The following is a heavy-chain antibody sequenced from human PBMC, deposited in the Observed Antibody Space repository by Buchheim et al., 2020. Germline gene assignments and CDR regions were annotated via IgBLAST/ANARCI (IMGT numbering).Heavy chain of an antibody. J-gene: IGHJ6*02. Sequence: QVQLQESGPGLVKPSQTLSLTCTVSGGSISSGDYYWSWIRQPPGKGLEWIGYIYYSGSTYYNPSLKSRVTISVDTSKNQFSLKLSSVTAADTAVYYCARHFSDYDFWSGYYSPASHGMDVWGQGTT. CDR2: IYYSGST. V-gene: IGHV4-30-4*01. CDR1: GGSISSGDYY. D-gene: IGHD3-3*01. CDR3: ARHFSDYDFWSGYYSPASHGMDV.